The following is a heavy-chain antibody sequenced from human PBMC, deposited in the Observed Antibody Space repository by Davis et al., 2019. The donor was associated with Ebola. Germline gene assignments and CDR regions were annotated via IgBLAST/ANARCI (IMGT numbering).Heavy chain of an antibody. CDR2: IYPGDSDT. V-gene: IGHV5-51*01. D-gene: IGHD3-3*01. J-gene: IGHJ4*02. CDR3: ARLLAFDFWSGYYY. CDR1: GYSFASYW. Sequence: GESLKISCKGSGYSFASYWIGWVRQTPGKGLEWMGIIYPGDSDTRYSPSFQGQVTISADKSINTAYLQWSSLKASDTAMYYCARLLAFDFWSGYYYWGQGTLVTVSS.